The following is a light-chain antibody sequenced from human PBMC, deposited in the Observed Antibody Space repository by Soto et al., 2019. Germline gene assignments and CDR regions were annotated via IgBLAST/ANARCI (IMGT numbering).Light chain of an antibody. J-gene: IGKJ1*01. CDR1: QSVSTN. CDR3: QQYNLRPWT. Sequence: DIVMTQSPATLSVSPGERATLSCRASQSVSTNLAWYQRKPGQAPRLLIHGASTRATGVPARFSGTGSGTEFALTISSLQSEDLAVYYCQQYNLRPWTFGQGTKVEIK. CDR2: GAS. V-gene: IGKV3-15*01.